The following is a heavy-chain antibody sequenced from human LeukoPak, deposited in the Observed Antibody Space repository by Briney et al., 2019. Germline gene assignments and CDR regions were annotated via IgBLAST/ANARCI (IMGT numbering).Heavy chain of an antibody. J-gene: IGHJ4*02. CDR2: INPNSGGT. CDR3: ARLYYYDSSGYYYAFDY. Sequence: ASVKVSCKASGYTFTGYYMHWVRQAPGQGLEWMGRINPNSGGTNYAQKFQDRVTMTRDTSISTAYMELSRLRSDDTAVYYCARLYYYDSSGYYYAFDYWGQGTLVTVSS. V-gene: IGHV1-2*06. CDR1: GYTFTGYY. D-gene: IGHD3-22*01.